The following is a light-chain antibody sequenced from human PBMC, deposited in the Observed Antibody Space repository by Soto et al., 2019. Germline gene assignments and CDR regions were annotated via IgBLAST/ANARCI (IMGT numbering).Light chain of an antibody. CDR2: SSH. J-gene: IGLJ2*01. CDR3: AAWADRLNGVV. Sequence: QSVLTQPPSASGTPGQRVTISCSGSISNIGDYHVHWYQQLPGAAPKVLIHSSHQRPSGVPDRFSGSKSGTSASLAISGLQSEDEADYYCAAWADRLNGVVFGGGTKLTVL. CDR1: ISNIGDYH. V-gene: IGLV1-44*01.